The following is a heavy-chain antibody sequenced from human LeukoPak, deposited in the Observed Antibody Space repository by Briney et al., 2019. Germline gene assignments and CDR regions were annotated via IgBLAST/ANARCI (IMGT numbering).Heavy chain of an antibody. Sequence: ASVKVSCKASGYTFTSYYMNWVRQAPGQGLEWMGIINPSGGSTSYAQKFQGRVTMTRDTTTRTVYMELSTLRSDDTAVYYCARDSGGYSPGDYWGQGTLVTVSS. CDR3: ARDSGGYSPGDY. V-gene: IGHV1-46*01. D-gene: IGHD5-12*01. J-gene: IGHJ4*02. CDR2: INPSGGST. CDR1: GYTFTSYY.